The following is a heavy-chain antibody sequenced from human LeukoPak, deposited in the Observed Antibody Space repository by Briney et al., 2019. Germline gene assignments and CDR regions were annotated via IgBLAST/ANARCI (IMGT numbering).Heavy chain of an antibody. D-gene: IGHD6-13*01. J-gene: IGHJ6*02. CDR1: GFTFSSYW. V-gene: IGHV3-21*01. Sequence: GGSLRLSCAASGFTFSSYWMTWVRQAPGKGLEWVSSISSSISYIYYADSVKGRFTISRDNAKNSLYLQMNSLRAEDTAVYYCARDRAAATYYYGMDVWGQGTTVTVSS. CDR2: ISSSISYI. CDR3: ARDRAAATYYYGMDV.